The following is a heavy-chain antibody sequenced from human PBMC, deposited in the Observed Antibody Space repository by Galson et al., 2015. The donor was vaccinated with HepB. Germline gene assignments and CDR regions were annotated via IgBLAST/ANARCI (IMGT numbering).Heavy chain of an antibody. CDR2: ISSSSSYI. CDR1: GFTFSSYS. Sequence: SLRLSCAASGFTFSSYSMNWVRQAPGKGLEWVSSISSSSSYIYYADSVKGRFTISRDNAKNSLYLQMNSLRAEDTAVYYCARARGVGARDYWGQGTLVTVSS. CDR3: ARARGVGARDY. J-gene: IGHJ4*02. D-gene: IGHD1-26*01. V-gene: IGHV3-21*04.